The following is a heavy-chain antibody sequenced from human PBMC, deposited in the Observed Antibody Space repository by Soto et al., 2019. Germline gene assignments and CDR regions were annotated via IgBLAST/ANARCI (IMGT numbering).Heavy chain of an antibody. CDR1: GVAYSSYA. Sequence: GGSLRLSGAASGVAYSSYAMHGVRQAPVNGLEGVAVISYDGSNKYYADSVKGRFTISRDKSKNTLYLQMNSLRAEDTAVCYCPRDDYHFWSGPPRGYYYGMDVWGQGTTVTASS. D-gene: IGHD3-3*01. CDR2: ISYDGSNK. CDR3: PRDDYHFWSGPPRGYYYGMDV. J-gene: IGHJ6*02. V-gene: IGHV3-30-3*01.